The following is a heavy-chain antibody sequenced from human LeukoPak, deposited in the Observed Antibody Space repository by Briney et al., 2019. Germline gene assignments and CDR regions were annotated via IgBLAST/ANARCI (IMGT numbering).Heavy chain of an antibody. V-gene: IGHV3-23*01. D-gene: IGHD3-16*01. CDR1: GFTFSSYA. J-gene: IGHJ4*02. CDR3: AKDRVGGLTIVDY. Sequence: PGGSLRLSCAASGFTFSSYAVTWVRQAPGKGLEWVSTMSGSGESTLYADSVKGRFTISRDNTKNTLYLQMNSLRAEDTAVYYCAKDRVGGLTIVDYWGQGTLVTVSS. CDR2: MSGSGEST.